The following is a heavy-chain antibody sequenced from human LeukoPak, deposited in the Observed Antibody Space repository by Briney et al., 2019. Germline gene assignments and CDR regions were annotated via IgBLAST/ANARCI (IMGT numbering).Heavy chain of an antibody. CDR1: GYTFTSYG. Sequence: GASVKVSCKASGYTFTSYGISWVRQAPGQGLEWMGWISAYNGNTNYAQKFQGRVTITADKSTSTAYMELSSLRSEDTAVYYCASGYDSSGYSPHAFDIWGQGTMVTVSS. CDR3: ASGYDSSGYSPHAFDI. D-gene: IGHD3-22*01. CDR2: ISAYNGNT. V-gene: IGHV1-18*01. J-gene: IGHJ3*02.